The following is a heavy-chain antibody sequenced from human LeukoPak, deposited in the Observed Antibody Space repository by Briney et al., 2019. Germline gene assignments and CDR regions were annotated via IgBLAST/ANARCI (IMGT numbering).Heavy chain of an antibody. Sequence: PSETLSLTCTVSGGSISSGGYYWSWIRQPPGKGLEWIGYIYHTGSTYYNPSLKSRVTISVDTSKNQLSLKLTSVTAADTAVYYCARWDDSAWAFGNWGPGTLVTASS. D-gene: IGHD6-19*01. CDR3: ARWDDSAWAFGN. CDR1: GGSISSGGYY. J-gene: IGHJ4*01. V-gene: IGHV4-30-2*01. CDR2: IYHTGST.